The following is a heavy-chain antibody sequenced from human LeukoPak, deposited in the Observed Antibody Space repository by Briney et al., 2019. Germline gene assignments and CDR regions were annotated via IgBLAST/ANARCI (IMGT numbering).Heavy chain of an antibody. CDR3: ATVRYCSSTSCYTGQGNWFDP. CDR1: GYTLTELS. J-gene: IGHJ5*02. V-gene: IGHV1-24*01. Sequence: GSVKVSCKLSGYTLTELSMHWVRQAPGKGLEWMGGFDPEDGETIYAQKFQGRVTMTEDTSTDTAYMELSSLRSEDTAVYYCATVRYCSSTSCYTGQGNWFDPWGQGTLVTVSS. D-gene: IGHD2-2*02. CDR2: FDPEDGET.